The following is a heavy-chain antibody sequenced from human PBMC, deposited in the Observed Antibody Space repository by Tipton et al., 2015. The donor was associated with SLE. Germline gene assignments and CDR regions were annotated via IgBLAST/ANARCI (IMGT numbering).Heavy chain of an antibody. CDR2: IYTSGAT. D-gene: IGHD2/OR15-2a*01. J-gene: IGHJ3*02. V-gene: IGHV4-4*07. CDR3: ARVWLNNAFDI. Sequence: LRLSCNVSGVSISSSYWGWIRQPAGKGLEWIGRIYTSGATDDNPSLKSRVTMSVDMSKNQIFLKMTSVTAADSAVYFCARVWLNNAFDIWGQGTRVTVSS. CDR1: GVSISSSY.